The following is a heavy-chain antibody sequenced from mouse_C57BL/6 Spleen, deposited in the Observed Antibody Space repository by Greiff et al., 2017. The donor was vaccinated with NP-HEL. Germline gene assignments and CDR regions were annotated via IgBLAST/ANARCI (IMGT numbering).Heavy chain of an antibody. CDR2: INPNNGGT. V-gene: IGHV1-26*01. J-gene: IGHJ2*01. D-gene: IGHD1-1*01. CDR1: GYTFTDYY. CDR3: ARGTTGDY. Sequence: EVQLQQSGPELVKPGASVKISCKASGYTFTDYYMTCVKQSPGKSLEWIGDINPNNGGTSYNQKFKGKATLTVDKSSSTAYMELRSLTSEDSAVYYCARGTTGDYWGQGTTLTVSS.